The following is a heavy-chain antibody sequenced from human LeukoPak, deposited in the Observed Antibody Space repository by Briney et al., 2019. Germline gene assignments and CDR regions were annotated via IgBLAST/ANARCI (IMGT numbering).Heavy chain of an antibody. Sequence: GGSLRLSCAASGFTFSSYGMHWVRQAPGKGLEWVSSISSSSSYIYYADSVKGRFTISRDNAKNSLYLQMNSLRAEDTAVYYCARDSIAAAGSEDYWGQGTLVTVSS. CDR2: ISSSSSYI. J-gene: IGHJ4*02. CDR1: GFTFSSYG. D-gene: IGHD6-13*01. V-gene: IGHV3-21*01. CDR3: ARDSIAAAGSEDY.